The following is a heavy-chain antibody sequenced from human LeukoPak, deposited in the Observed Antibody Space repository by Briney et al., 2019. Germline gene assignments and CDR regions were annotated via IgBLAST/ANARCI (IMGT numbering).Heavy chain of an antibody. J-gene: IGHJ4*02. Sequence: ASVKVSCKASGYTFTSYGISWVRQAPGQGLEWMGRISAYNGNTNSAQKLQGRVTMTTDTSTSTAYMELRSLRSDDTAVYYCAINYDSSGYYYGKFDYWGQGTLVTVHS. V-gene: IGHV1-18*01. CDR2: ISAYNGNT. D-gene: IGHD3-22*01. CDR1: GYTFTSYG. CDR3: AINYDSSGYYYGKFDY.